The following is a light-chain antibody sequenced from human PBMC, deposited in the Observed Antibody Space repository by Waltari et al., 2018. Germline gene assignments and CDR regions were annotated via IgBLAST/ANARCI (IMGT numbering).Light chain of an antibody. CDR3: QSFDIRLTAWV. J-gene: IGLJ3*02. CDR2: SNN. V-gene: IGLV1-40*01. CDR1: SPNNGSHYH. Sequence: HSTLTQPRDWSRAPGQRVPISCVGGSPNNGSHYHVHWYQQIPGKAPKLLIFSNNNRPSGVPARFSGSKSVTSASLAITGLQADDEADYYCQSFDIRLTAWVFGGGTKVIVL.